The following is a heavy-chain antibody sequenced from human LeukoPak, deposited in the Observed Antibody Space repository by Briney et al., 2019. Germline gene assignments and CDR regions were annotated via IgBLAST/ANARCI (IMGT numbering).Heavy chain of an antibody. CDR1: GGSISGGGYY. Sequence: SETLSLTCTVSGGSISGGGYYWSWIRQPPGKGLEWIGYIYHSGSTYYNPSLKSRVTISVDRSKNQFSLKLSSVTAADTAVYYCARRGSGSYYPFDYWGQGTLVTVSS. D-gene: IGHD1-26*01. CDR3: ARRGSGSYYPFDY. CDR2: IYHSGST. J-gene: IGHJ4*02. V-gene: IGHV4-30-2*01.